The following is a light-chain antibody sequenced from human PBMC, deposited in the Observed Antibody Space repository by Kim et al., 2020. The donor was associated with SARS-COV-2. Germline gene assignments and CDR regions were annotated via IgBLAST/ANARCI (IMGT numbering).Light chain of an antibody. CDR2: AAS. J-gene: IGKJ4*01. V-gene: IGKV3-20*01. CDR1: QSVRDNY. CDR3: QQYGSSPLLT. Sequence: EIVLTQSPGTLSLSPGERATLSCRASQSVRDNYLAWYQQRPGLAPRLLIYAASSRATGIPDRFTGSGSGTDFILTITRLEPEDFAVYYCQQYGSSPLLTFGGGTKVEIK.